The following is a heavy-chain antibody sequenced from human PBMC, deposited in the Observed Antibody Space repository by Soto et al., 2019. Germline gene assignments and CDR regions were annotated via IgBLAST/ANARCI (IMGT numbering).Heavy chain of an antibody. J-gene: IGHJ4*02. CDR2: ISGSGGTT. V-gene: IGHV3-23*01. CDR1: GFTFSSYA. CDR3: AKGTSPYYYDSSGYYHLDFDY. Sequence: GGSLRLSCAASGFTFSSYAMSWVRQAPGKGLEWVSAISGSGGTTYYADSVKGRFTISRDDSRNTLYLQTHSLRAEDTAVYYCAKGTSPYYYDSSGYYHLDFDYWGQGTLVTVSS. D-gene: IGHD3-22*01.